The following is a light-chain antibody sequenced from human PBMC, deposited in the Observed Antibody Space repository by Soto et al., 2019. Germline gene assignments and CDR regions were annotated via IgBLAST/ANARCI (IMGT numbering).Light chain of an antibody. CDR1: SSDVGAYNY. Sequence: QSALTQPASVSGSPRQSITISCTGTSSDVGAYNYVSWYQQHPGQAPKLMIYDVSNRRSGVSDRFSGSKSANTASLTISGLQAEDEADYYCSSCSRSSGTRYVFGTGTKLTVL. V-gene: IGLV2-14*03. CDR2: DVS. J-gene: IGLJ1*01. CDR3: SSCSRSSGTRYV.